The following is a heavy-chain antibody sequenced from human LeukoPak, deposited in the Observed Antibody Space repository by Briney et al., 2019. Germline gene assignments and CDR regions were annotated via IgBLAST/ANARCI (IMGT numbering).Heavy chain of an antibody. CDR2: ITDDGYNT. J-gene: IGHJ4*02. CDR3: AKDLSYTSGASDH. D-gene: IGHD6-19*01. Sequence: GGSLRLSCAASGFTFSAFAMTWVRQAPGKGLEWVSTITDDGYNTYSADSVRGRITFSRDNSKNTLSLQLRSLRAEDTAVYYCAKDLSYTSGASDHWGQGTLVTVSS. CDR1: GFTFSAFA. V-gene: IGHV3-23*01.